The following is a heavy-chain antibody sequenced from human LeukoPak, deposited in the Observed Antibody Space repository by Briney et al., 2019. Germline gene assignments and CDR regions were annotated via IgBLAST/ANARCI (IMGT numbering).Heavy chain of an antibody. CDR2: IIPILGTA. CDR3: ARAPEEQWLVPLLDY. V-gene: IGHV1-69*13. Sequence: SVKVSCKASGGTFSSYAISWVRQAPGQGLEWMGGIIPILGTANYAQKFQGRVTITADESTSTAYMELSSLRSEDTAVYYCARAPEEQWLVPLLDYWGQGTLVTVSS. CDR1: GGTFSSYA. D-gene: IGHD6-19*01. J-gene: IGHJ4*02.